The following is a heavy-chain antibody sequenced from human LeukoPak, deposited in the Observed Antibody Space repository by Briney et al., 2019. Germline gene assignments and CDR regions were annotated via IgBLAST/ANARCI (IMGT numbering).Heavy chain of an antibody. CDR2: ISANGANT. Sequence: GGSLRLSCVASGFTYNSHAMSWVRQAPGKGLEWVSGISANGANTYYTDSVRGRFTISRDNSKNTVYLQMSSLSAEDTAIYFCAKDQGFSYYYLDYWGQGIMVTVSS. V-gene: IGHV3-23*01. D-gene: IGHD5-18*01. J-gene: IGHJ4*02. CDR1: GFTYNSHA. CDR3: AKDQGFSYYYLDY.